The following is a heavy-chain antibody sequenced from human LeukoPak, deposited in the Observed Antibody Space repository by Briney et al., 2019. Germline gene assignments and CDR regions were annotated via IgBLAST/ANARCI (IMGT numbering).Heavy chain of an antibody. CDR1: GFTFSDYY. V-gene: IGHV3-11*01. Sequence: PGGSLRLSCAASGFTFSDYYMSWIRQAPGKGLEGVAYISSSGSTIYYADSVKGRFTISRDNAKNSLYLQMNSLRAEDTAVYYCARDAFGGAPYYYYYYMDVWGRGTTVTVSS. D-gene: IGHD3-10*01. CDR3: ARDAFGGAPYYYYYYMDV. J-gene: IGHJ6*03. CDR2: ISSSGSTI.